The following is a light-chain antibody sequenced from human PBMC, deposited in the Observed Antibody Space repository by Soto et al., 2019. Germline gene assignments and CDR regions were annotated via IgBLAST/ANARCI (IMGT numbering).Light chain of an antibody. CDR2: GAS. CDR3: HQRSKWPLT. Sequence: EIVMTQSPATLSVSPGEGATLSCRASQSVSSMLAWYQQKPGQAPRLLIYGASTRATGIPARFSGSGSGTEFTLIISSLQSEDSAVYYCHQRSKWPLTFGGGTKVDIK. J-gene: IGKJ4*01. V-gene: IGKV3-15*01. CDR1: QSVSSM.